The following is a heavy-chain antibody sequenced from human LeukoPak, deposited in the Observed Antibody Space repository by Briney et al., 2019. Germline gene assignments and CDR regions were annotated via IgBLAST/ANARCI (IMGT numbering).Heavy chain of an antibody. Sequence: GGSLRLSCAASGFTFSSYAMHWVRQAPGKGLEWVAVISYDGSNKYYADSVKGRFTISRDNAKNSLYLQMNSLRAEDTALYYCARDQFGVIIVTSQYYFDYWGQGTLVTVSS. J-gene: IGHJ4*02. CDR2: ISYDGSNK. CDR1: GFTFSSYA. D-gene: IGHD3-3*01. V-gene: IGHV3-30-3*01. CDR3: ARDQFGVIIVTSQYYFDY.